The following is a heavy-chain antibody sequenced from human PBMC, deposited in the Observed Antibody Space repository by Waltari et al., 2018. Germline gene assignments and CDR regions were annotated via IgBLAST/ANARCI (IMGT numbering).Heavy chain of an antibody. CDR2: TNPRGGST. J-gene: IGHJ6*02. D-gene: IGHD2-21*01. V-gene: IGHV1-46*01. CDR1: EYTFTSSY. Sequence: QVQLVQSGAEVKKPGASVKISCKTSEYTFTSSYITWVRQAPGQGLEGMGITNPRGGSTIDAQKCQGRVTMTRDTSTSTVYMELSSLRSDDTAVYYCALDTGALWMDVWGQGTTVTVSS. CDR3: ALDTGALWMDV.